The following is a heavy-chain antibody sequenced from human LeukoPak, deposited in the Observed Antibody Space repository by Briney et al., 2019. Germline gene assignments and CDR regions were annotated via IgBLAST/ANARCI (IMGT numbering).Heavy chain of an antibody. J-gene: IGHJ6*03. CDR2: IYYSGST. D-gene: IGHD5-18*01. CDR3: ARVYSYGSGYYYYYFMDV. V-gene: IGHV4-39*01. Sequence: SETLSLTCTVSGGSISSSSHYWGWIRQPPGEGMGWIVSIYYSGSTYYKPSPKSRATISVDASKHQFSLKLSSVTAADTAVYYCARVYSYGSGYYYYYFMDVWGKGTTVIVSS. CDR1: GGSISSSSHY.